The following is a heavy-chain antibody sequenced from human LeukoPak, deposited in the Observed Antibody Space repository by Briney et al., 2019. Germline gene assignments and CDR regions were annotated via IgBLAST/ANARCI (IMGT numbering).Heavy chain of an antibody. CDR1: GFTVSSNY. D-gene: IGHD3-9*01. Sequence: GGSLRLSCAASGFTVSSNYMSWVRQVPGKGLEWVSVIYSGGSTYYADSVKGRFTISRDNSKNTLYLQMNSLRAEDTAVYYCLTRSTDYWGQGTLVTVSS. CDR2: IYSGGST. V-gene: IGHV3-53*01. J-gene: IGHJ4*02. CDR3: LTRSTDY.